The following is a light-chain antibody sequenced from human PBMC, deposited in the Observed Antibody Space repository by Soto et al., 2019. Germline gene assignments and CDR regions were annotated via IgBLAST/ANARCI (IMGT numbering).Light chain of an antibody. V-gene: IGKV3-20*01. CDR1: QSVSRNF. CDR3: QQFDESRQVWT. Sequence: EMVLTQSPDTLSLSPGERATLSCRARQSVSRNFLAWYQQKPGQAPRLLMYDTSSRASGIPDRFSGSGSVTDFTLTISRLEPEDFAVYYCQQFDESRQVWTFGQGTKVDI. J-gene: IGKJ1*01. CDR2: DTS.